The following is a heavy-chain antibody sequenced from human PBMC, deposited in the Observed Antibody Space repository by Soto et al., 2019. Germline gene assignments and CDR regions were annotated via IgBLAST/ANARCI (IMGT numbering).Heavy chain of an antibody. CDR1: GFTVSSNY. Sequence: PGGSLRLSCAVSGFTVSSNYMSWVRLAPGKGLEWVSGIHSDGSTKYADSVKGRFTISRDVSKDTLYLQMNSLRAEDMAVYYCARSYKWTCLFDYWGQGTLVTVSS. J-gene: IGHJ4*02. CDR2: IHSDGST. D-gene: IGHD1-20*01. CDR3: ARSYKWTCLFDY. V-gene: IGHV3-53*01.